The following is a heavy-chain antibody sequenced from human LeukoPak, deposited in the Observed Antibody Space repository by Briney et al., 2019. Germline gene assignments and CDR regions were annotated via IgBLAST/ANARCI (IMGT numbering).Heavy chain of an antibody. V-gene: IGHV3-48*01. CDR2: ISRSSSPI. CDR3: ARSFNYVGWFDP. Sequence: PGGSLRLSCAASGFSFSDYSMNWVRQAPGKGLEWVSYISRSSSPIYYADSVKGRFTISRDNAKNSLYLQMNSLRAEDTAVYYCARSFNYVGWFDPWGHGTLVTVYS. J-gene: IGHJ5*02. CDR1: GFSFSDYS. D-gene: IGHD4-11*01.